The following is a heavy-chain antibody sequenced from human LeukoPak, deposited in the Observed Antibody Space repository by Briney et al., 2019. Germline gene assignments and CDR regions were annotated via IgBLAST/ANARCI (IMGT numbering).Heavy chain of an antibody. CDR3: ATGYCGGDCYSARDFDY. D-gene: IGHD2-21*02. V-gene: IGHV1-3*01. J-gene: IGHJ4*02. CDR2: INAGNGNT. CDR1: GYTFTSYA. Sequence: GASVKVSCKASGYTFTSYAMHWVRQAPGQRLEWMGWINAGNGNTKYSQKFQGRVTMTRDTSTSTVYMELSSLRSEDTAVYYCATGYCGGDCYSARDFDYWGQGTLVTVSS.